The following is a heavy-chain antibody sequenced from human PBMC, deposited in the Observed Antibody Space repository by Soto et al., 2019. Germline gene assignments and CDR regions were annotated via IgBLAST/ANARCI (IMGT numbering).Heavy chain of an antibody. J-gene: IGHJ4*02. CDR3: ARNVPVTALGY. CDR2: TYSVGDT. Sequence: EVRLVESGGGLVQPGGSLRLSCAASGVTVGNNYMSWVRQAPGKGLEWVSVTYSVGDTRYADYVKGRFTMSRDSTKNTVYLQMDSLRAEDKAVYFCARNVPVTALGYWGQGSLVTVSS. CDR1: GVTVGNNY. V-gene: IGHV3-66*01. D-gene: IGHD4-17*01.